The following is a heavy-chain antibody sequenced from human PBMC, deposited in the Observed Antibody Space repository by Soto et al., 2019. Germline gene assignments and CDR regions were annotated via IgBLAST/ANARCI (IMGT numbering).Heavy chain of an antibody. J-gene: IGHJ4*02. V-gene: IGHV3-30-3*01. CDR3: ATFGAYPRDFDF. CDR2: ISHDGSQK. D-gene: IGHD4-17*01. Sequence: QVQLVESGGGVVQPGRSLRLSCVASGFRFSDYAMHWVRQAPGKGLEWLAVISHDGSQKYYPDSVKGRFTISRDNSISTLYLQMNSPRAEDTAVYYCATFGAYPRDFDFWGQGTQVTVSS. CDR1: GFRFSDYA.